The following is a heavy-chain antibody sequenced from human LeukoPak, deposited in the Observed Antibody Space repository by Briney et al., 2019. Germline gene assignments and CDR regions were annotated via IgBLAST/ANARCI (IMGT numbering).Heavy chain of an antibody. CDR2: ISGSGGST. J-gene: IGHJ4*02. Sequence: GGPLRLSCAASGFTFNTYAMSWVRQAPGKGLEWVSAISGSGGSTYYADSVKGRFTISRDNSKITLYLQIHSLRAEDTAVYYCAKGKGSSSSSIDWWGQGTLVTVSS. CDR1: GFTFNTYA. D-gene: IGHD2-15*01. CDR3: AKGKGSSSSSIDW. V-gene: IGHV3-23*01.